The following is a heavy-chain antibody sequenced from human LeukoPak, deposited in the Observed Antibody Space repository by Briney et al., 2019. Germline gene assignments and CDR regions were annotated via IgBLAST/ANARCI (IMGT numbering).Heavy chain of an antibody. D-gene: IGHD1-26*01. J-gene: IGHJ4*02. V-gene: IGHV3-7*03. Sequence: PGGSLRLSCAASGFTFTTYWMTWVRQAPGKGLEWVANIKQDRSEKYYVDSVKGRFTISRDNSKNTLYLQMNSLRAEDTAVYYCANINWELLLPTHYWGQGTLVTVSS. CDR1: GFTFTTYW. CDR2: IKQDRSEK. CDR3: ANINWELLLPTHY.